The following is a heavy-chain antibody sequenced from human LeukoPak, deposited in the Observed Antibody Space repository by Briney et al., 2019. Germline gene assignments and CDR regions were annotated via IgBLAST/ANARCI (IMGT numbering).Heavy chain of an antibody. J-gene: IGHJ4*02. Sequence: ASVKVSCKASGYIFTTYYVHWVRQTPGQGLEWMGIINPTGGNTTYAQNFQDRVTMTRDTSTSTVYMELSSLRSEDTAVYYCASPLPGYSSGWYEFDYWGQGTLVTVTS. D-gene: IGHD6-19*01. CDR2: INPTGGNT. CDR3: ASPLPGYSSGWYEFDY. V-gene: IGHV1-46*01. CDR1: GYIFTTYY.